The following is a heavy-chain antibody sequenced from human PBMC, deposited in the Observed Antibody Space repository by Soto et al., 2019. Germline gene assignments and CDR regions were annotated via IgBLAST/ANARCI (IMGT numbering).Heavy chain of an antibody. CDR1: GYTFTSYY. CDR2: INPSGGST. CDR3: ARRIAAAGTGLDY. J-gene: IGHJ4*02. V-gene: IGHV1-46*01. D-gene: IGHD6-13*01. Sequence: QVQLVQSGAEVKKPGASVKVSCKASGYTFTSYYIHWGRQAPGQGLAWMGIINPSGGSTSYAQKCQGRVPMTRDTATSTVYMDMSSLRSEDTAVYYCARRIAAAGTGLDYWGQGTLVTVSS.